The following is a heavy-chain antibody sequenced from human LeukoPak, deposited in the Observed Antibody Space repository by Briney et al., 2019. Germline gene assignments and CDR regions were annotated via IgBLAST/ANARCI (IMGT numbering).Heavy chain of an antibody. CDR3: ARGGHYYGSGSYSPTHFDY. CDR1: GGSISSGGHS. CDR2: IYHSGST. D-gene: IGHD3-10*01. V-gene: IGHV4-30-2*01. J-gene: IGHJ4*02. Sequence: SQTLSLTCAVSGGSISSGGHSWSWIRQPPGKGLEWIGYIYHSGSTYYNPSLKSRVTISVDRSKNQFSLKLSSVTAADTAVYYCARGGHYYGSGSYSPTHFDYWGQGTLVTVSS.